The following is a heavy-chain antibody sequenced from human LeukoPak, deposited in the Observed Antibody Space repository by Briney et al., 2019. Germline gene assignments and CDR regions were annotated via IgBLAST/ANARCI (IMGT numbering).Heavy chain of an antibody. D-gene: IGHD6-13*01. CDR2: IYYSGST. Sequence: SETLSLTCTVSGGSISSYYWSWIRQPPGKGLEWIGYIYYSGSTNYNPSLKSRVTISVDTSKNQFSLKLSSVTAADTAVYYCARVLSSWYTGTTGWFDPWGQGTLVTVSS. CDR3: ARVLSSWYTGTTGWFDP. V-gene: IGHV4-59*01. J-gene: IGHJ5*02. CDR1: GGSISSYY.